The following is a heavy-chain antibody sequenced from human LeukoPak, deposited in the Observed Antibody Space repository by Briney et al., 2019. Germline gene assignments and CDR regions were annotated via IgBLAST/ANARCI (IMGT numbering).Heavy chain of an antibody. CDR3: ARDKDYGSGSYYLGAWGY. CDR1: GFTFSSYS. D-gene: IGHD3-10*01. CDR2: ISSSSSYI. Sequence: PGGSLRLSCAASGFTFSSYSMNWVRQAPGKGLEWVSSISSSSSYIYYADSVKGRFTISRDNAKNSLYLQMNSLRAEDTAVYYCARDKDYGSGSYYLGAWGYWGQGTLVTVSS. J-gene: IGHJ4*02. V-gene: IGHV3-21*01.